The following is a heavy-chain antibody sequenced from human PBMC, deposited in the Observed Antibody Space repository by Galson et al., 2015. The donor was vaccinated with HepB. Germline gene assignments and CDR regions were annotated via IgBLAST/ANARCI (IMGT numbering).Heavy chain of an antibody. CDR3: TGVWFSSSIIDSSGYCPLDY. CDR1: GFTFGDYA. D-gene: IGHD3-22*01. V-gene: IGHV3-49*03. J-gene: IGHJ4*02. CDR2: IRSKAYGGTT. Sequence: SLGLSCAASGFTFGDYAMSWFRQAPGKGLEWVGFIRSKAYGGTTEYAASVKGRFTISRDDSKSIAYLQMNSLKTEDTAVYYCTGVWFSSSIIDSSGYCPLDYWGQGTLVTVSS.